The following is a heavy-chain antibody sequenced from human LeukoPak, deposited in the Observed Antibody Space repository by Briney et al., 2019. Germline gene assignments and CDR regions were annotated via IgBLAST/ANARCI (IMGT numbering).Heavy chain of an antibody. V-gene: IGHV3-30*04. Sequence: GGSLRLSCAASGFTFSSYAMHWVRQAPGKGLEWVAVISYDGSNKYYADSVKGRFTISRDNSKNTLYLQMNSLRAEDTAVYYCAKVHLLPSYYYYGMDVWGQGTTVTVSS. CDR1: GFTFSSYA. CDR2: ISYDGSNK. CDR3: AKVHLLPSYYYYGMDV. D-gene: IGHD2-15*01. J-gene: IGHJ6*02.